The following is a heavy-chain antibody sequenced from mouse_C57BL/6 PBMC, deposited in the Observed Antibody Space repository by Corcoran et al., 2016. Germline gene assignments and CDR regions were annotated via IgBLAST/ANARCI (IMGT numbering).Heavy chain of an antibody. J-gene: IGHJ3*01. D-gene: IGHD1-1*01. CDR2: IYTGSGNT. V-gene: IGHV1-66*01. CDR1: GYSFTSYY. Sequence: QVQLQQSGPELVKPGASVKISCKASGYSFTSYYIHWVKQRPGQGLEWIGWIYTGSGNTKYNEKFKGKATLTADTSSSTAYMQLSSLTAEDSAVYYWARTTEEALFAYWGQGTLVTVSA. CDR3: ARTTEEALFAY.